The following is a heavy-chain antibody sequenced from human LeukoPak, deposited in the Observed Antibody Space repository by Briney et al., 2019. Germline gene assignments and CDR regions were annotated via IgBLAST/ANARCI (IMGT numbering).Heavy chain of an antibody. V-gene: IGHV1-18*01. D-gene: IGHD2-8*01. CDR2: ISDYNGNT. CDR1: GFTFTRYS. CDR3: ARVVRSDSFDYDYYYAMDV. J-gene: IGHJ6*02. Sequence: ASVKVSCKASGFTFTRYSITWVRQAPGKGHKWMGWISDYNGNTNYAQKYQGRVTMTTDTSTRTAYMELRSLRSDDTAVYYCARVVRSDSFDYDYYYAMDVWGQGTTVTVSS.